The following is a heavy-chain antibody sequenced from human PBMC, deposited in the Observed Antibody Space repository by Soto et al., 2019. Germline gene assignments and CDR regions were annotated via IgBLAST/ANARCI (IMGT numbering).Heavy chain of an antibody. D-gene: IGHD3-3*01. J-gene: IGHJ4*02. CDR1: GYTFTSYG. V-gene: IGHV1-18*04. CDR3: ARDKGRYYDFWSGYYHFDY. CDR2: ISAYNGNT. Sequence: QVQLVQSGAEVKKPGASVKVSCKASGYTFTSYGISWVRQAPGQGLEWMGWISAYNGNTNYAQKLQGRVTMTTDTSTSTAYMELRSLRSDDTAVYYCARDKGRYYDFWSGYYHFDYWGQGTLVTVSS.